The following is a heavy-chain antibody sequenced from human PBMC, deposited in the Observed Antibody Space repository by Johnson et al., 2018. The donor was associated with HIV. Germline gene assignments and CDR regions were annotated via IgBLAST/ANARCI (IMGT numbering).Heavy chain of an antibody. D-gene: IGHD2-2*02. Sequence: VQLVESGGGVVRPGGSQRLSCAASGFIFDDYGMSWVRQAPGKGLEWVSSINWNGGSTGYGDSVKGRFTISRDNAKNSLYLQMNSRRAEDTALYYCAIDGGGYKEDAFDIWGQGTVVTVSS. CDR2: INWNGGST. J-gene: IGHJ3*02. CDR3: AIDGGGYKEDAFDI. V-gene: IGHV3-20*04. CDR1: GFIFDDYG.